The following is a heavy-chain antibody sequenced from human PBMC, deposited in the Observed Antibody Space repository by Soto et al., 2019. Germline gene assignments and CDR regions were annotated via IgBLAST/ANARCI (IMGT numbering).Heavy chain of an antibody. CDR2: IYYSGNT. V-gene: IGHV4-59*08. D-gene: IGHD3-10*01. J-gene: IGHJ6*03. CDR1: GGSISSHY. CDR3: ARHGLGDLSCCMDV. Sequence: SETLSLTCTVSGGSISSHYWSWIRQPPGKGLEWNGYIYYSGNTNSNPSLKSRVTISVDTSKNQFSLKLTSVTAADTAVYYCARHGLGDLSCCMDVWGKGTTVTVSS.